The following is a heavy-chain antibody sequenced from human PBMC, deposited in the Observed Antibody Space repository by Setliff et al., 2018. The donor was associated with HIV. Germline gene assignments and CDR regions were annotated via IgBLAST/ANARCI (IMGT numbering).Heavy chain of an antibody. J-gene: IGHJ2*01. CDR2: IYSTGST. CDR1: GDSISSGNYY. Sequence: TLSLTCTFSGDSISSGNYYWSWIRQPAGKGLEWIGRIYSTGSTNYNPSLKSRVTISSDTSKNLFPLKLTTVTAADAAVYYCTRDTGYILSGYRPHWYFDLWGRGTLVTVSS. CDR3: TRDTGYILSGYRPHWYFDL. D-gene: IGHD3-9*01. V-gene: IGHV4-61*02.